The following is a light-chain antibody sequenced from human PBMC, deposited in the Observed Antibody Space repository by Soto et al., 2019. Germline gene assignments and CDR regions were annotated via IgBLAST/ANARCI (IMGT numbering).Light chain of an antibody. J-gene: IGKJ1*01. V-gene: IGKV3-20*01. Sequence: EIVMTQYPGTLSVSPGERATLSCRASQSVSSDLAWYHQKPGQAPRLLIYGASTRATGIPDRFSGSGSGTDFTLTISRLEPEDFAVYYCQQYGSSPWTFGQGTKVDIK. CDR1: QSVSSD. CDR3: QQYGSSPWT. CDR2: GAS.